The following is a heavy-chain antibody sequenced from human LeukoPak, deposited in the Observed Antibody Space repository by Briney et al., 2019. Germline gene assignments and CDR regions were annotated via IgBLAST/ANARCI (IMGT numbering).Heavy chain of an antibody. D-gene: IGHD3-10*01. J-gene: IGHJ4*02. CDR3: ASATYYYGSGSSTYFDY. CDR1: GFTFSSYW. CDR2: IKQDGSEK. Sequence: GSLRLSCAASGFTFSSYWKSWVRQAPGKGLEWVANIKQDGSEKYYVDSVKGRFTISRDNAKNLLYLQKNSLRAEDTAVYYCASATYYYGSGSSTYFDYWGQGTLVTVSS. V-gene: IGHV3-7*01.